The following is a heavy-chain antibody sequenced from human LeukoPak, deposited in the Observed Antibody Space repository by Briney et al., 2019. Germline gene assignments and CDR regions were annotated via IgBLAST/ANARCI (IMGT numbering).Heavy chain of an antibody. V-gene: IGHV3-49*04. D-gene: IGHD6-19*01. CDR3: TIASGWYVFDY. CDR2: IRSKAYGGTT. J-gene: IGHJ4*02. Sequence: GGSLRLSCTASGFTFGDYAMGWVRQAPGKGLEWVGFIRSKAYGGTTEYAASVKGRFTISRDDSKSIAYLQMNSLKTEDTAVYHCTIASGWYVFDYWGQGTLVTVSS. CDR1: GFTFGDYA.